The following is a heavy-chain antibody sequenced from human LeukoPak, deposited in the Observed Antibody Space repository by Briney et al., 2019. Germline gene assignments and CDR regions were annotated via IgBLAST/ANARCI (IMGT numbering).Heavy chain of an antibody. Sequence: GGSLRLSCAASGFTFSSYGMHWVRQAPGKGLEWVAFIRYDGTSKSYADSAKGRFTISRDNSMNTLYLQMNSLRAEDTAVYYCAKESSSWYSGGDFNYWGQGTLVTVSS. CDR3: AKESSSWYSGGDFNY. D-gene: IGHD6-13*01. V-gene: IGHV3-30*02. CDR2: IRYDGTSK. CDR1: GFTFSSYG. J-gene: IGHJ4*02.